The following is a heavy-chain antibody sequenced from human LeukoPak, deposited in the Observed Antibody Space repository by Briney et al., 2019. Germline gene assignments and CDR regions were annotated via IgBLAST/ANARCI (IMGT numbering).Heavy chain of an antibody. V-gene: IGHV3-21*01. J-gene: IGHJ4*02. D-gene: IGHD3-22*01. CDR3: ARDLYSDRNY. CDR1: GFTFSSNS. CDR2: ISSSSSSI. Sequence: GGSLRLSCAASGFTFSSNSMTWGRQAPGKGLGWVSSISSSSSSIYYADSVKGRFTISRDNAKNSLYLQMNSLRAEDTAVYYCARDLYSDRNYWGQGTLVTVSS.